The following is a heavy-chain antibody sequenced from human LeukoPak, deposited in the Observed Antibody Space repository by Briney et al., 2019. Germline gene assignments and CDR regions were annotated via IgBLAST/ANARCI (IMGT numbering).Heavy chain of an antibody. CDR3: ARDLLPMTKAGVVND. D-gene: IGHD3-3*01. Sequence: SVKVSCKVSGYTLTELSMHWVRQAPGQGLEWMGGVLPIFGITNYAQRFQGRVTITADESRSTAYMELSSLTSDDTAVYYCARDLLPMTKAGVVNDWGQGSLVIVSA. CDR1: GYTLTELS. J-gene: IGHJ4*02. CDR2: VLPIFGIT. V-gene: IGHV1-69*13.